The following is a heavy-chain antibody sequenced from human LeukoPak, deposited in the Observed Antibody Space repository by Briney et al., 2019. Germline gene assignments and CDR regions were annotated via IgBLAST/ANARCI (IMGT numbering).Heavy chain of an antibody. V-gene: IGHV1-69*13. Sequence: SVKVSCKASGGTFSSYAISWVRQAPGQGLEWMGGIIPIFGTANYAQKLQGRVTITADESTSTAYMELSSLRSEDTAVYYCARVFHDSSGYYPYYFDYWGQGTLVPVSS. CDR2: IIPIFGTA. D-gene: IGHD3-22*01. CDR1: GGTFSSYA. CDR3: ARVFHDSSGYYPYYFDY. J-gene: IGHJ4*02.